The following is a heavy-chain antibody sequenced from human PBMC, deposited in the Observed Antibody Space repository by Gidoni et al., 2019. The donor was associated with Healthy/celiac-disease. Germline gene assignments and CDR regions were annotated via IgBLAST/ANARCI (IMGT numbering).Heavy chain of an antibody. Sequence: QVQLVQSGAEVTKPGASVKIYCKASGYTFTGYYMPWVRQAHGQGREWMGWINPNSGGTNYAQKLQGRVTMTRDTSISTAYMELSRLRSDDTAVYYCARGQESIPTKRIVVVTAIGDYWGQGTLVTVSS. J-gene: IGHJ4*02. CDR3: ARGQESIPTKRIVVVTAIGDY. V-gene: IGHV1-2*02. D-gene: IGHD2-21*02. CDR2: INPNSGGT. CDR1: GYTFTGYY.